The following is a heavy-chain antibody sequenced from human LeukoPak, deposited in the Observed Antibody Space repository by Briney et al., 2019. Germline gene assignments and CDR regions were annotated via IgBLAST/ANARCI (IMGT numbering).Heavy chain of an antibody. J-gene: IGHJ4*02. CDR1: GGSISSYY. Sequence: HPSETLSLTCTVSGGSISSYYWSWIRQPPGKGLEWMANIKQDGSEKYYVDSVKGRFTISRDNAKNSLYLQMNSLRAEDTAVYYCARYSRELFGDFDYWGQGTLVTVSS. CDR3: ARYSRELFGDFDY. V-gene: IGHV3-7*01. CDR2: IKQDGSEK. D-gene: IGHD6-13*01.